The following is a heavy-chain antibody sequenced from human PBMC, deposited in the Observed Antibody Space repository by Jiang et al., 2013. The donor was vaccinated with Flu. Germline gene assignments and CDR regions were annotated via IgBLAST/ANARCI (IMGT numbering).Heavy chain of an antibody. V-gene: IGHV4-59*01. CDR2: IYNNGRT. CDR3: AREGGWACYESSGCPPDALDI. CDR1: GASISNNY. D-gene: IGHD6-19*01. Sequence: RLGLVKPSETLSLTCIVSGASISNNYWTWIRQSPGKGLQWIGYIYNNGRTEYNPSLTSRVTISVDTSKNQISLNLRSATAADTAVYYCAREGGWACYESSGCPPDALDIWGQGTMVTVSS. J-gene: IGHJ3*02.